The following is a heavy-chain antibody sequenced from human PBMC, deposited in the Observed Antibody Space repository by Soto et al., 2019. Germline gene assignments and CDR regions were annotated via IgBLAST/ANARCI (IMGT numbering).Heavy chain of an antibody. CDR1: GGTFSNYG. V-gene: IGHV1-69*12. J-gene: IGHJ6*02. CDR2: IVPIFGA. CDR3: ARGGRGYEGSGYYQGHV. Sequence: QVQLVQSGAEVKKPGSSVKVSCKSSGGTFSNYGFSWVRQAPGQGLECMGVIVPIFGAEHPQKFQGRVTITADESTNTVFRELRGLRSEDTAVYYGARGGRGYEGSGYYQGHVWGQGTTVTVSS. D-gene: IGHD3-22*01.